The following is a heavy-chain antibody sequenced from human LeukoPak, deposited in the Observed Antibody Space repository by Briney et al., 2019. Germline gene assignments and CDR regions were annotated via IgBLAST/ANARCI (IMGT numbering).Heavy chain of an antibody. Sequence: SETLSLTCTVSGGSISSDYWSWIRQPDGKGLEWIGRIYTSGSTNYNPSLKSRVSMSVDTSKNQFSLKLSSVTAADTAVYYCARGDYDILTGYYEPFDYWGQGTLVTVSS. CDR1: GGSISSDY. CDR2: IYTSGST. CDR3: ARGDYDILTGYYEPFDY. V-gene: IGHV4-4*07. D-gene: IGHD3-9*01. J-gene: IGHJ4*02.